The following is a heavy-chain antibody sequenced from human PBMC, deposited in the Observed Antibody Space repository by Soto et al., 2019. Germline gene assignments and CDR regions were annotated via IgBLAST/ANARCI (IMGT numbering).Heavy chain of an antibody. V-gene: IGHV3-15*07. CDR2: IKSQTHGGTT. CDR1: DFTFNDAW. CDR3: ATAPGYWESAPLDY. J-gene: IGHJ4*02. Sequence: GGSLRLSCAASDFTFNDAWMNWVRQAPGKGLEWVGRIKSQTHGGTTDYAAPVKGRFTISRDDSKNILYLQMNSLKIEDTAVYYCATAPGYWESAPLDYWGQGTLVTVSS. D-gene: IGHD6-25*01.